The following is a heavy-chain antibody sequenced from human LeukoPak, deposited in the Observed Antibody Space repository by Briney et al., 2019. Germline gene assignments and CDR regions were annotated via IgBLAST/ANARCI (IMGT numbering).Heavy chain of an antibody. J-gene: IGHJ4*02. V-gene: IGHV3-33*01. CDR2: IWYDGSNK. Sequence: PGGSLRLSCAASEFTFSSYSMHWVRQAPGKGLEWVAVIWYDGSNKYYADSVKGRFTISRDNSKNTLYLQMNSLRAEDTAVYYCARGDSSGWYVPAIFDYWGQGTLVTVSS. CDR3: ARGDSSGWYVPAIFDY. CDR1: EFTFSSYS. D-gene: IGHD6-19*01.